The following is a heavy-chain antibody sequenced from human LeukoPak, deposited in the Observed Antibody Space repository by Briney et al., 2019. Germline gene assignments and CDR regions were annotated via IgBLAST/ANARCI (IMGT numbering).Heavy chain of an antibody. V-gene: IGHV3-33*01. Sequence: PGGSLRLSCAASGFPFSSYGMHWVRQAPGKGLEWVAVIWYDESNRYYADSVKGRFTISRDNSKNTLYLEMNSLRAEDTAVYYCVGLGTNYYGLRWGQGTLVTVSS. J-gene: IGHJ4*02. CDR3: VGLGTNYYGLR. D-gene: IGHD3-10*01. CDR2: IWYDESNR. CDR1: GFPFSSYG.